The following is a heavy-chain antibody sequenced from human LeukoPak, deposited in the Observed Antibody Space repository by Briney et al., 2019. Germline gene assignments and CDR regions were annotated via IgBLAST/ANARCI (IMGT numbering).Heavy chain of an antibody. CDR3: AKGGSSV. CDR1: GGSISSSSSY. V-gene: IGHV4-61*01. CDR2: IYYTGST. J-gene: IGHJ4*02. Sequence: SETLSLTCTVSGGSISSSSSYWSWIRQSPGKGLEWIGYIYYTGSTNYNPSLKSRVTISLDTSKNQFSLKLSSVTAADTAVYYCAKGGSSVWGQGTLVTVSS. D-gene: IGHD1-26*01.